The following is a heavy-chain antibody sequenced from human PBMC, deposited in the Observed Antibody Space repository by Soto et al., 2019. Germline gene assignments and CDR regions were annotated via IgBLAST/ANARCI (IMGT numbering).Heavy chain of an antibody. Sequence: GGSLRLSCAASGFTFSRYAMHWVRQAPGKGLEWVTIISYDGTIKYYANSVKGRFTISRDNSKNTLDLQMNSLRAEDTAVYYCAGGRPFLSSGAFDIWGQGTMVTVSS. CDR1: GFTFSRYA. D-gene: IGHD3-16*01. CDR3: AGGRPFLSSGAFDI. V-gene: IGHV3-30-3*01. J-gene: IGHJ3*02. CDR2: ISYDGTIK.